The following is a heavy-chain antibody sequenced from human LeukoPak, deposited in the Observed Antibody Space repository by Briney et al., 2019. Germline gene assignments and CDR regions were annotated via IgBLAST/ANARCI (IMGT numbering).Heavy chain of an antibody. J-gene: IGHJ5*02. Sequence: ASVKVSCKTSGGNFNNSAISWVRQAPGQGLEWLGGIMPLFGTAGYAQKFQGRVTITKDESTRTVYLELTSLTSDDTAVYYCARDVHGDYGSGWFDPWGQGTLVSVSS. CDR2: IMPLFGTA. V-gene: IGHV1-69*05. D-gene: IGHD4-17*01. CDR1: GGNFNNSA. CDR3: ARDVHGDYGSGWFDP.